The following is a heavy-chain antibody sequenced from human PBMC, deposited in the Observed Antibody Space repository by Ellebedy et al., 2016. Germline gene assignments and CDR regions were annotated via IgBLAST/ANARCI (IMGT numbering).Heavy chain of an antibody. D-gene: IGHD6-19*01. Sequence: GGSLRLSXVASGLTVTNDYMTWVRQAPGKGLEWVSVIDSGGSSHYADSVKGRFTISRDNSKNTVYLNIDTLRIEDTAVYFCARGVGGSRGRIDPWGQGTLVAVSS. CDR1: GLTVTNDY. V-gene: IGHV3-53*01. J-gene: IGHJ5*02. CDR2: IDSGGSS. CDR3: ARGVGGSRGRIDP.